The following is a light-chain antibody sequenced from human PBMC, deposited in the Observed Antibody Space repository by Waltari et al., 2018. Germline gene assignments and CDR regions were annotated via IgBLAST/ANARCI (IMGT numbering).Light chain of an antibody. CDR2: QDS. J-gene: IGLJ2*01. CDR3: QAWDSGTVI. Sequence: SYELTQAPSVSVSPGQTASITCSGQKLENKYVYWYQPKSGQSPVLVIHQDSKRPSGIPERFSGSNSGNTATLTISGTQAVDEADYYCQAWDSGTVIFGGGTKLTVL. CDR1: KLENKY. V-gene: IGLV3-1*01.